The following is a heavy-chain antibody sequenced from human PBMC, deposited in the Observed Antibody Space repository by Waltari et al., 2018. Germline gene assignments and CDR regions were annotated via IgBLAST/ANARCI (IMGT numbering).Heavy chain of an antibody. D-gene: IGHD5-12*01. CDR1: GGSISSNRHY. V-gene: IGHV4-39*01. Sequence: QLQLQESGPGLVKPSETLSLTCSVSGGSISSNRHYWGWIRQSPGQGLEWKRTVSSIGATYTSPSLKGRVTISRDTSKNQLSLILDSVTASDTAVYYCATYIGASIGTAAFDVWGQGTMVTVYS. CDR3: ATYIGASIGTAAFDV. J-gene: IGHJ3*01. CDR2: VSSIGAT.